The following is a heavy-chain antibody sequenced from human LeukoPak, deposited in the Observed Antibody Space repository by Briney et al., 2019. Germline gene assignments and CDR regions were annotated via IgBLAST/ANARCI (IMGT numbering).Heavy chain of an antibody. V-gene: IGHV1-69*13. J-gene: IGHJ4*02. Sequence: ASVKVSCKASGGTFSSYAISWVRQAPGQGLEWMGGIIPIFGTANYAQKFQGRVTITADESTSTAYMDLSSLRSEDTAVYYCARDWYSGSYGGFDYWGQGTLVTVSS. CDR2: IIPIFGTA. CDR1: GGTFSSYA. CDR3: ARDWYSGSYGGFDY. D-gene: IGHD1-26*01.